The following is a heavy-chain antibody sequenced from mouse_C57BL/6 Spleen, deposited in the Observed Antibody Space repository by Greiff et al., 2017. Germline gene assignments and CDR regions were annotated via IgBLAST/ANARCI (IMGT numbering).Heavy chain of an antibody. Sequence: EVKLMESGGDLVKPGGSLKLSCAASGFTFSSYGMSWVRQTPDKRLEWVATISSGGSYTYYPDSVKGRFTISRDNAKNTLYLQMSSLKSEDTAMYYCARKSTMITYFDDWGQGTTLTVSS. CDR2: ISSGGSYT. CDR3: ARKSTMITYFDD. CDR1: GFTFSSYG. J-gene: IGHJ2*01. D-gene: IGHD2-4*01. V-gene: IGHV5-6*01.